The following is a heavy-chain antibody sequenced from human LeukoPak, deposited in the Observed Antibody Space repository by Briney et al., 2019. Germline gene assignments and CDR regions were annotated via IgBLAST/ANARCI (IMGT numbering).Heavy chain of an antibody. V-gene: IGHV3-30-3*01. CDR2: ISYDGSNK. Sequence: PGGSLRLSCAASGFTFSSYAMHWVRQAPGKGLEWVAVISYDGSNKYYADSVKGRFTISRDNSKNTLYLQMNSLRAEDTAVYYCARDGIGRQAYYYDSSGYNDYWGQGTLVTVSS. D-gene: IGHD3-22*01. CDR1: GFTFSSYA. CDR3: ARDGIGRQAYYYDSSGYNDY. J-gene: IGHJ4*02.